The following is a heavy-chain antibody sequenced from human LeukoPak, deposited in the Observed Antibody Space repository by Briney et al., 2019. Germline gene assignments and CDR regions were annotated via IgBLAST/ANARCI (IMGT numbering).Heavy chain of an antibody. V-gene: IGHV4-30-4*08. J-gene: IGHJ4*02. Sequence: PSETLSLTCTVSGGSISSSSYYWGWIRQPPGKGLEWIGYIYYSGSTYYNPSLKSRLTISVDTSENQFSLHLTSVTAADTAVYFCARVTRWAGLDFWGQGTLVTVSS. CDR3: ARVTRWAGLDF. CDR2: IYYSGST. CDR1: GGSISSSSYY. D-gene: IGHD2-21*02.